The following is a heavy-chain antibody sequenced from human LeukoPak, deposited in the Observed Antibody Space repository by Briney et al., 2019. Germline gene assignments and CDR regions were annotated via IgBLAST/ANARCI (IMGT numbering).Heavy chain of an antibody. Sequence: GRSLRLSCAASGFTFDDYAMHWVRQAPGKGLEWVSGISWNSGSIGYADSVKGRFTISRDNAKNSLYLRMNSLRAEDTALYYCAKDMGSSWTFDYWGQGTLVTVSS. V-gene: IGHV3-9*01. D-gene: IGHD6-13*01. J-gene: IGHJ4*02. CDR2: ISWNSGSI. CDR3: AKDMGSSWTFDY. CDR1: GFTFDDYA.